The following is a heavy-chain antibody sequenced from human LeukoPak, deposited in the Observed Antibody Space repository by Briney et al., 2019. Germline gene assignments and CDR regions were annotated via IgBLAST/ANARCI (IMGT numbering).Heavy chain of an antibody. CDR2: INHSGST. D-gene: IGHD3-3*01. J-gene: IGHJ4*02. CDR3: ARAAHDFWSGYSYYFDY. CDR1: GGSFSGYY. V-gene: IGHV4-34*01. Sequence: SETLSLTCAVYGGSFSGYYWSWIRQPPGKGLEWIGEINHSGSTNYNPSLKSRVTISVDTSKNQFSLKLSSVTAADTAVYYRARAAHDFWSGYSYYFDYWGQGTLVTVSS.